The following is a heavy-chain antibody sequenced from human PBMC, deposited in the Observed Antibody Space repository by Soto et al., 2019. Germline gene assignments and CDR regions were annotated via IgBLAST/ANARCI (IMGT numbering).Heavy chain of an antibody. Sequence: SVKVSCKASGGTFSSYAISWVRQAPGQGLEWMGGIIPIFGTANYAQKFQGRVTITADKSTSTAYMELSSLRSEDTAVYYCARAGLRTGAFDTWGQGTMVTVSS. V-gene: IGHV1-69*06. J-gene: IGHJ3*02. CDR3: ARAGLRTGAFDT. CDR2: IIPIFGTA. D-gene: IGHD4-17*01. CDR1: GGTFSSYA.